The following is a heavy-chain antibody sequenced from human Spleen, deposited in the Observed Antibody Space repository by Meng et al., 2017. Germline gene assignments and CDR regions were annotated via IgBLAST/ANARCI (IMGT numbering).Heavy chain of an antibody. J-gene: IGHJ4*02. Sequence: GGSLKISCAASGFTVSSNYMSWVRQAPGKGLEWVSVIYSGGSTYYADSVKGRFTISRDNSKNTLYLQMNSLRAEDTAVYYCASLGANYYDSSGYLEVPYFDYWGQGTLVTVSS. CDR2: IYSGGST. D-gene: IGHD3-22*01. CDR1: GFTVSSNY. CDR3: ASLGANYYDSSGYLEVPYFDY. V-gene: IGHV3-66*02.